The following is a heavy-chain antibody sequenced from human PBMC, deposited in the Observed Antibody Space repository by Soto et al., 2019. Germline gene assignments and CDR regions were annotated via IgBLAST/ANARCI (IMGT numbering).Heavy chain of an antibody. Sequence: PSETLSLTCAVYGGSFSGYYWSWIRKPPGKGLEWIGEINHSGSTNYKPSLKSRVTISVDTSKNQFSLKLSSVTAADTAVYYCARVRRSSWSTNAFDIWGQGTMVTVSS. J-gene: IGHJ3*02. V-gene: IGHV4-34*01. CDR3: ARVRRSSWSTNAFDI. D-gene: IGHD6-13*01. CDR2: INHSGST. CDR1: GGSFSGYY.